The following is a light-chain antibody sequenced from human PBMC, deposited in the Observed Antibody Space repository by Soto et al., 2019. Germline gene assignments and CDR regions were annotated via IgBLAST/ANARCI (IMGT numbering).Light chain of an antibody. V-gene: IGKV3-20*01. Sequence: EIVSTQSPGPLSLSPAERATLSCMTCQSLSSPYLAWYQQKPDQAPRLLMYGASNRATGIPERFSGSGSGTYFSLTISRLGPEGCAVYDCQHYVSSPWTFGQGAKV. CDR3: QHYVSSPWT. CDR1: QSLSSPY. CDR2: GAS. J-gene: IGKJ1*01.